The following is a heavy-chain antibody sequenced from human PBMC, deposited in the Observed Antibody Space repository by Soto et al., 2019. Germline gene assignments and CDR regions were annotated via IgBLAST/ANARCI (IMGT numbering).Heavy chain of an antibody. Sequence: PGGSLRLSCAASGFTFDDYAMHWVRQAPGKGLEWVSGISWNSGSIGYADSVKGRFTISRDNAKNSLYLQMNSLRAEDTALYYCAKGPYGSGSPLDYWGQGTLVTVS. D-gene: IGHD3-10*01. CDR2: ISWNSGSI. CDR3: AKGPYGSGSPLDY. V-gene: IGHV3-9*01. J-gene: IGHJ4*02. CDR1: GFTFDDYA.